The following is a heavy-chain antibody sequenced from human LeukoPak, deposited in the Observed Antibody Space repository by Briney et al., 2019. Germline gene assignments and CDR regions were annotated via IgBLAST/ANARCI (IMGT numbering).Heavy chain of an antibody. CDR2: ITTSGATT. Sequence: PGGSLRLSCAASRFTFSNSVMTWVRQAPGKGLEWVSTITTSGATTYYADSVKGRFTISRDNSKDTLYLQMVSLGAEDTALYYCARLFRDAFDIWGQGTMVTVSS. J-gene: IGHJ3*02. D-gene: IGHD2/OR15-2a*01. CDR3: ARLFRDAFDI. V-gene: IGHV3-23*01. CDR1: RFTFSNSV.